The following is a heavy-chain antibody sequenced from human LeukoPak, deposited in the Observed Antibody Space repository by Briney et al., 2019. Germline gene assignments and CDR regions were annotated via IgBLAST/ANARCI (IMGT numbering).Heavy chain of an antibody. CDR1: GGTFSSYA. Sequence: ASVKVSCKASGGTFSSYAISWVRQAPGQGLEWMGGIIPIFGTANYAQKFQGRVTITADESTSTAHMELSSLRSEDTAVYYCARDRSSSSWYPHYWYFDLWGRGTLVTVSS. J-gene: IGHJ2*01. CDR3: ARDRSSSSWYPHYWYFDL. V-gene: IGHV1-69*13. D-gene: IGHD6-13*01. CDR2: IIPIFGTA.